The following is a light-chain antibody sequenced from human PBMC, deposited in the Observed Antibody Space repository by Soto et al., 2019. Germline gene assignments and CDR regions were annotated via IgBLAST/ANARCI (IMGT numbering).Light chain of an antibody. V-gene: IGLV2-14*01. CDR2: DVS. J-gene: IGLJ1*01. CDR1: SSDVGGYNY. CDR3: SSYTSSSTPFV. Sequence: QSALTQPASVSGSLGQPITISCTGTSSDVGGYNYVSWYQQHPGKAPKLMIYDVSNRPSGVSNRFSGSKSGNTASLTISGLQAEDEADYYCSSYTSSSTPFVFGTG.